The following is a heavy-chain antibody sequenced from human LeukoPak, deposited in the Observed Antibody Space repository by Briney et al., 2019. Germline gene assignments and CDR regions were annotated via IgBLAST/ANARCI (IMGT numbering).Heavy chain of an antibody. CDR2: IYYSGST. CDR1: GGSISSSSYY. D-gene: IGHD3-22*01. J-gene: IGHJ4*02. CDR3: ARLAYYYDSSGYYPGLHFDY. V-gene: IGHV4-39*01. Sequence: AETLSLTCTVSGGSISSSSYYWGWILQPPGKGLEWIGSIYYSGSTYYNPSLKSPVTISVGTSKHQFSLKLSSVPAADTAVYYCARLAYYYDSSGYYPGLHFDYWGQGTLVTVSS.